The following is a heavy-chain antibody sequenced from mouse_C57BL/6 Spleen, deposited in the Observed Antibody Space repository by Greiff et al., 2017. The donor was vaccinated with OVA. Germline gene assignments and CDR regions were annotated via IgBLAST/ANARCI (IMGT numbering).Heavy chain of an antibody. Sequence: EVKLMESGGGLVKPGGSLKLSCAASGFTFSDYGMHWVRQAPEKGLEWVAYISSGSSTIYYADTVKGRFTISRDNAKNTLFLQMTSLRSEDTAMYYCARNYDYGGGYYAMDYWGQGTSVTVSS. CDR1: GFTFSDYG. CDR3: ARNYDYGGGYYAMDY. CDR2: ISSGSSTI. J-gene: IGHJ4*01. D-gene: IGHD2-4*01. V-gene: IGHV5-17*01.